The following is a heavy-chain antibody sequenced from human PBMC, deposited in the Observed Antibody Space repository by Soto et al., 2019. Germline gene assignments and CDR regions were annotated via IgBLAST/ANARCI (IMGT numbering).Heavy chain of an antibody. D-gene: IGHD5-12*01. J-gene: IGHJ4*02. CDR1: GFSFSDYD. CDR3: ARVYSGGFDH. CDR2: ISYDGNDK. Sequence: PGGSLRLSCAASGFSFSDYDMHWVRQAPGEGLEWVAVISYDGNDKYFVDSVKGRFTVSRDNSRKTLYLQMSSVRPEDTAVYYCARVYSGGFDHWGQGTPVTVSS. V-gene: IGHV3-30-3*01.